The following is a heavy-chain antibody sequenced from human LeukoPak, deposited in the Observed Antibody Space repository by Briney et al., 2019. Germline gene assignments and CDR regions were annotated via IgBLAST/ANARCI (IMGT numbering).Heavy chain of an antibody. Sequence: SETLSLTCAVYGGSFSGYYWSWIRQPPGKGLEWIGEINHSGSTNYNPSLKSRVTISVDTSKNQFSLKLSSVTAADTAVYYCARGRITTVRGVILDYWGQGTLVTVSS. V-gene: IGHV4-34*01. CDR1: GGSFSGYY. J-gene: IGHJ4*02. CDR2: INHSGST. CDR3: ARGRITTVRGVILDY. D-gene: IGHD3-10*01.